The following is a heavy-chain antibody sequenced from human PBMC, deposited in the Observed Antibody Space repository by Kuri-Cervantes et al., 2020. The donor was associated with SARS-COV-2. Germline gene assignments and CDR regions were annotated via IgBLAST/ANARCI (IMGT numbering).Heavy chain of an antibody. J-gene: IGHJ4*02. Sequence: GESLKISCAASGFTFSRSTMHWVRQAPGKGLEWVALIWYDGSVEYYGDSVKGRFTISRDQAKNTLHLQMNNLRVEDTALYYCARGDRYGDYQTFDYWGQGTLVTVSS. CDR1: GFTFSRST. D-gene: IGHD4-17*01. V-gene: IGHV3-33*08. CDR2: IWYDGSVE. CDR3: ARGDRYGDYQTFDY.